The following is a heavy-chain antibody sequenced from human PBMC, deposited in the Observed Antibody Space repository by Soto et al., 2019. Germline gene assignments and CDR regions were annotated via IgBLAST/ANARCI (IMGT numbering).Heavy chain of an antibody. V-gene: IGHV3-7*04. J-gene: IGHJ4*02. Sequence: EVQLVESGGGLVQPGGSLRLSCAASGFTFTNYWMSWVRQAPGKGLEWVANIKQDGGEKYYVDSVKGRVTISRDNAKDSLYLKMNSLRAEDTAVYYCARDYGGNPGIYWGQGTLVTVSS. CDR2: IKQDGGEK. CDR1: GFTFTNYW. CDR3: ARDYGGNPGIY. D-gene: IGHD2-15*01.